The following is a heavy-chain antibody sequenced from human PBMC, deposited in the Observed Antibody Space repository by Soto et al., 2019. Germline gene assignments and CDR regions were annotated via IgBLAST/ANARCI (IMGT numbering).Heavy chain of an antibody. J-gene: IGHJ4*02. Sequence: PSETLSLTCTVSGGSISGYYWTWIRQPPGEGLEWVGSLFYGGTTDYNPSLKSRLTMSLDTSKNHFSLKLRSVTAAETAVYYCARNRGPAPVYWGQGTLVTVSS. CDR3: ARNRGPAPVY. D-gene: IGHD3-10*01. V-gene: IGHV4-39*02. CDR2: LFYGGTT. CDR1: GGSISGYY.